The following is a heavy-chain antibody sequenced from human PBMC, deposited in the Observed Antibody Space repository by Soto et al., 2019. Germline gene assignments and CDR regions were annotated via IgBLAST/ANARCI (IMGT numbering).Heavy chain of an antibody. D-gene: IGHD1-26*01. CDR2: IYYSEST. CDR1: GDSISSSSYY. CDR3: ARTGVPGSTYCFYGMDV. J-gene: IGHJ6*02. Sequence: SDTLSLTYTVSGDSISSSSYYWGWIRQPPGKGLEWIGSIYYSESTYYNPSLKSRVTIPVDTSKNQFSLKLSSVSAADTAVYYCARTGVPGSTYCFYGMDVWGQGTTVTVSS. V-gene: IGHV4-39*01.